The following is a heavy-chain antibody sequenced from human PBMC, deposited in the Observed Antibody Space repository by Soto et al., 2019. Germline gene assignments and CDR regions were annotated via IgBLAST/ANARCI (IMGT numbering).Heavy chain of an antibody. V-gene: IGHV4-30-2*01. J-gene: IGHJ4*02. D-gene: IGHD3-22*01. CDR1: GASINTAGYS. CDR3: ARVYDSSGYFIDY. Sequence: KTSETLSLTCAVSGASINTAGYSWTWLRQPPGKGLEWIGYMYHSGATTYNPSLQSRVTISGDGSKNQFSLRLTSVTAADTATYYCARVYDSSGYFIDYWGPGTLVTVSS. CDR2: MYHSGAT.